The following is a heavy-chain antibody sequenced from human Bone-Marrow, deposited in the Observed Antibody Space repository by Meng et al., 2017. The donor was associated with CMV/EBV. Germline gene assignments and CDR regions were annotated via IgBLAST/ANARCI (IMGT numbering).Heavy chain of an antibody. CDR2: INGDGTTT. Sequence: SGFTLSTYWMHWVRQAPGKGLEWVSRINGDGTTTTYADSVRGRFIVSRDNAKNTLYLQMNSLRAEDTAVYYCAREDHYDSSGSTDYWGQGTLVTVSS. V-gene: IGHV3-74*01. D-gene: IGHD3-22*01. CDR1: GFTLSTYW. CDR3: AREDHYDSSGSTDY. J-gene: IGHJ4*02.